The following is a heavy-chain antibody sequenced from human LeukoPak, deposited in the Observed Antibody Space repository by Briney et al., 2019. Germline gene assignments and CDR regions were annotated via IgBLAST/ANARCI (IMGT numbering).Heavy chain of an antibody. V-gene: IGHV1-24*01. D-gene: IGHD1-26*01. Sequence: ASVKVSCKVSGYTLTELSMHWVRQAPGKGLEWMGGFDPEDGETIYAQKFQGRVTMTEDTSKDRAYMEVSRLRGEDTAVYSCATGPPSGSYYSYWGQGTLVTVSS. CDR2: FDPEDGET. J-gene: IGHJ4*02. CDR1: GYTLTELS. CDR3: ATGPPSGSYYSY.